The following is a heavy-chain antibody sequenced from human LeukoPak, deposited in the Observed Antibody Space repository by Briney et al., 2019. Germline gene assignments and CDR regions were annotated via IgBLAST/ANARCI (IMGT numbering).Heavy chain of an antibody. J-gene: IGHJ6*02. CDR2: IYYSGST. CDR1: GGSISSYY. V-gene: IGHV4-59*01. Sequence: SETLSLTCTVSGGSISSYYWSWIRQPPGKGLEWIGYIYYSGSTNYNPSLKGRVTISVDTSKNQFSLKLSSVTAADTAVYYCAREGGSGSYFHYGMDVWGQGTTVTVSS. CDR3: AREGGSGSYFHYGMDV. D-gene: IGHD3-10*01.